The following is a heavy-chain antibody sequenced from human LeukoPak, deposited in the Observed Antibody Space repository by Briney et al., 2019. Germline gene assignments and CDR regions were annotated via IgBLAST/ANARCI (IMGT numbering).Heavy chain of an antibody. CDR1: GFTFSTYT. CDR2: IGSGGRHI. Sequence: GGSLRLSCAASGFTFSTYTMNWVRQAPGKGLEWVASIGSGGRHIHYADSVKGRFTISRDNAKNSLYLQMNSLRAEDTAVYYCASSRDGYKGAFDIWGQGTMVTVSS. V-gene: IGHV3-21*01. J-gene: IGHJ3*02. CDR3: ASSRDGYKGAFDI. D-gene: IGHD5-24*01.